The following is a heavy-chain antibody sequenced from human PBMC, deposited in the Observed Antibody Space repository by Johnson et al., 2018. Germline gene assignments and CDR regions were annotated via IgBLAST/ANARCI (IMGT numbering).Heavy chain of an antibody. J-gene: IGHJ3*02. D-gene: IGHD2-15*01. CDR2: IYPGDSDT. CDR1: GYSFTSYW. CDR3: ARQGYGSGGSCHSGAFDI. Sequence: EVQLVESGAEVKKPGESLKISCKGSGYSFTSYWIGWVRQMPGKGLEWMGIIYPGDSDTRYSPSFQGQVTISADKSISTAYLQWSSLKASDTAMYYCARQGYGSGGSCHSGAFDIWGQVTMVTVSS. V-gene: IGHV5-51*01.